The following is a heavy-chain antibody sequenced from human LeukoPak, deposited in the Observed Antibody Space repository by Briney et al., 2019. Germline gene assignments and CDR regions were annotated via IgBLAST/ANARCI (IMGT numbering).Heavy chain of an antibody. J-gene: IGHJ4*02. Sequence: GGSLRLSCATSGFIFSGYDLHWVRQAPDKGLEWVAYIGKGGSEKYYADSVKGRFTISRDTSKNTMYLQLNSLRPEDTGIYYCTRDQSWAWDYWGQGTLVTVSS. CDR3: TRDQSWAWDY. D-gene: IGHD7-27*01. V-gene: IGHV3-30*02. CDR1: GFIFSGYD. CDR2: IGKGGSEK.